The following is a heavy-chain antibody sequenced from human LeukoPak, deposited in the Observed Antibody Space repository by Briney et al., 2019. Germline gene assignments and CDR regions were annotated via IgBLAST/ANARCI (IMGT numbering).Heavy chain of an antibody. V-gene: IGHV5-51*01. D-gene: IGHD3-10*01. CDR2: IYPGDSET. Sequence: GESLKISCKGSGYSFISYWIAWVRQVPGKGLEWMGIIYPGDSETRYSPSFQGQVTISADKSISTAYLQWSSLKASDTAMYYCARHGSVPRWNYGSGNYFADYWGQGTLVTVSS. CDR1: GYSFISYW. CDR3: ARHGSVPRWNYGSGNYFADY. J-gene: IGHJ4*02.